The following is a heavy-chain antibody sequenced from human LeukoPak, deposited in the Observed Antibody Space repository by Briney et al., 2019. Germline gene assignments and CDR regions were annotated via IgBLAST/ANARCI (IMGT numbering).Heavy chain of an antibody. J-gene: IGHJ4*02. CDR1: GFTFGDYA. Sequence: GRSLRLSCTASGFTFGDYAMTWFRQAPGKGLEWVSSISSSSSYIYYADSVKGRFTISRDNAKNSLYLQMNSLRAEDTAVYYCARDNDLLRYFDWPLDYWGQGTLVTVSS. V-gene: IGHV3-21*01. CDR3: ARDNDLLRYFDWPLDY. D-gene: IGHD3-9*01. CDR2: ISSSSSYI.